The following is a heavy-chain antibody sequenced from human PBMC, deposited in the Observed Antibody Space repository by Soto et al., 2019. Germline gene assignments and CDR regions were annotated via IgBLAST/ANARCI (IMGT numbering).Heavy chain of an antibody. Sequence: SVKVSCKASGYTFTGHYIQWVRQAPGQEVEWMGWINPNTGGTYYAQKFEGRITMTRDTSISTAYMELSILRSEDTAVYYCARDCGVTTVLTNWFDPWGQGTLVTVSS. CDR1: GYTFTGHY. D-gene: IGHD4-17*01. CDR3: ARDCGVTTVLTNWFDP. CDR2: INPNTGGT. V-gene: IGHV1-2*02. J-gene: IGHJ5*02.